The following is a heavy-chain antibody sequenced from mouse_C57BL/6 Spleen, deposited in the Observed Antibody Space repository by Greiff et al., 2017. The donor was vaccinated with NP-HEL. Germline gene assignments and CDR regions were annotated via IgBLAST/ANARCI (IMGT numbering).Heavy chain of an antibody. J-gene: IGHJ4*01. CDR3: AREAYYGSSYDAMDY. Sequence: EVQVVESGGGLVKPGGSLKLSCAASGFTFSSYAMSWVRQTPEKRLEWVATISDGGSYTYYPDNVKGRFTISRDNAKNNLYLQMSHLKSEDTAMYYCAREAYYGSSYDAMDYWGQGTSVTVSS. CDR1: GFTFSSYA. CDR2: ISDGGSYT. V-gene: IGHV5-4*01. D-gene: IGHD1-1*01.